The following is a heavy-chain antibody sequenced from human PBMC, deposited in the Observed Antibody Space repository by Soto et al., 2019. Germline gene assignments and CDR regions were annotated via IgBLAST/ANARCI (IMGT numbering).Heavy chain of an antibody. D-gene: IGHD3-3*01. CDR3: ARSYYDFWSGYYNHPIDY. CDR2: ISSNGGST. CDR1: GFTFSSYA. V-gene: IGHV3-64*01. Sequence: EVQLVESGGGLVQPGGSLRLSCAASGFTFSSYAMHWVRQAPGKGLEYVSAISSNGGSTYYANSVKGRFTISRDNSKNTLYLQMGSLRAEDMAVYYCARSYYDFWSGYYNHPIDYWGQGTLVTVSS. J-gene: IGHJ4*02.